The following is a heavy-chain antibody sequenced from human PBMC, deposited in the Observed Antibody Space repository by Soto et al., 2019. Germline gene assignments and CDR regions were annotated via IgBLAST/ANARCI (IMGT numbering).Heavy chain of an antibody. CDR3: ASPRQGNYDFLSGYYALDY. V-gene: IGHV4-34*01. Sequence: PSETLSLTCAVYGGSFSGYFWSWLRQPPGKGLEWLAEANDRGSRNYNPSLKSRVTISVDTPKRQFSLNLRSVTAADTAVYYCASPRQGNYDFLSGYYALDYWSQGTLVTVSS. CDR1: GGSFSGYF. CDR2: ANDRGSR. D-gene: IGHD3-3*01. J-gene: IGHJ4*02.